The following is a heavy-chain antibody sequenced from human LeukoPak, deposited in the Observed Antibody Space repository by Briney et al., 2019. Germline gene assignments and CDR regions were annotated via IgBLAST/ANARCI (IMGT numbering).Heavy chain of an antibody. Sequence: GGSLRLSCAASGFTLSDSPVYWVRQASGKGLEWVGHIRPKANSDATAYAASVKGRFTISRDDSNNTAYLQMNSLTSDDTAVYYCTTGIGLIPGAMIIVRDYWGQGTLVTVSS. CDR2: IRPKANSDAT. D-gene: IGHD2-8*01. J-gene: IGHJ4*02. CDR3: TTGIGLIPGAMIIVRDY. CDR1: GFTLSDSP. V-gene: IGHV3-73*01.